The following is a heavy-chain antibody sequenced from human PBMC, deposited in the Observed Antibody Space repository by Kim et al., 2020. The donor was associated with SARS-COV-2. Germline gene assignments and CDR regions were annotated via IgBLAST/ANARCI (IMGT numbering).Heavy chain of an antibody. V-gene: IGHV3-43*02. CDR3: AKSPIYYYDSSGYYAPFDY. CDR1: GFTFDDYA. Sequence: GGSLRLSCAASGFTFDDYAMHWVRQAPGKGLEWVSLISGDGGSTYYADSVKGRFTISRDNSKNSLYLQMNSLRNEDTALYYCAKSPIYYYDSSGYYAPFDYWGQGTLVTVSS. J-gene: IGHJ4*02. D-gene: IGHD3-22*01. CDR2: ISGDGGST.